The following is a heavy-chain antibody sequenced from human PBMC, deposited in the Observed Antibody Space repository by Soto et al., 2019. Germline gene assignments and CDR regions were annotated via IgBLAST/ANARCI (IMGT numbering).Heavy chain of an antibody. J-gene: IGHJ5*02. CDR3: ARKAYDFWSGEANWFDP. D-gene: IGHD3-3*01. Sequence: PSETLSLTCAVSGGSISSSNWWSWVRQPPGKGLEWIGEIYHSGSTNYNPSLKSRVTISVDKSKNQFSLKLSSVTAADTAVYYCARKAYDFWSGEANWFDPWGQGTLVTVSS. V-gene: IGHV4-4*02. CDR1: GGSISSSNW. CDR2: IYHSGST.